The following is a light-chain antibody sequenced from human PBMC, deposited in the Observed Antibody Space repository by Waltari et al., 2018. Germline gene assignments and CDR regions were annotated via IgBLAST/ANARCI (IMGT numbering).Light chain of an antibody. J-gene: IGKJ2*02. Sequence: EVVMTQSPATLSVSPGERFTLSCRSSQSVTTNFPWYQHKPGQSPRRLIYGAATRATGVTARFSGSGSGTECTLTSSSLQSEDLAVYYGQQYNNWPPCTFGQGTKLEIK. CDR1: QSVTTN. CDR3: QQYNNWPPCT. CDR2: GAA. V-gene: IGKV3-15*01.